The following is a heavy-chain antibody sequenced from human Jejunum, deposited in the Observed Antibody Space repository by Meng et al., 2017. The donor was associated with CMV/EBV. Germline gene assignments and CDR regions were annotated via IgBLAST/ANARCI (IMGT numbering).Heavy chain of an antibody. D-gene: IGHD6-6*01. CDR1: AFTFSAYG. CDR3: GRGRVSYTNSSPQGY. J-gene: IGHJ4*02. CDR2: ISYDGKII. Sequence: AFTFSAYGMQWVRQAPGKGLEWVAVISYDGKIIDYADSVTGRFTISRDNSRNTMFLQMNSLRGDDTGVYYCGRGRVSYTNSSPQGYWGQGTLVTVSS. V-gene: IGHV3-30*19.